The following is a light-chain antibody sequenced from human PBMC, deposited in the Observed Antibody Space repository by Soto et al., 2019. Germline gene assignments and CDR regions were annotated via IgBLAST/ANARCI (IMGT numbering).Light chain of an antibody. CDR3: SSYTSSSTLV. Sequence: QSALTQPASVSGSPGQSITISCTGTSSDLGGYNYVSWYQQHPGKAPKVMIYEVSNRPSGVSNRFSGSKSGNTASLTISGLQAEDEADYYCSSYTSSSTLVFGGGPKLTVL. CDR2: EVS. J-gene: IGLJ2*01. V-gene: IGLV2-14*01. CDR1: SSDLGGYNY.